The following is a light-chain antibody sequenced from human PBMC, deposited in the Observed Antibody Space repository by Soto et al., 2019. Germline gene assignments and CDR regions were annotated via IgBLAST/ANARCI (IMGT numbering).Light chain of an antibody. CDR2: LNSDGSH. CDR1: SGHSSYA. CDR3: QTWGTGIHYV. V-gene: IGLV4-69*01. Sequence: QSVLTQSPSASASLGASVKLTCTLSSGHSSYAIAWHQPQPEKGPRYLMKLNSDGSHSKGDGIPDRFSGSSSGAERYLTISSLQSEDEADYYCQTWGTGIHYVFGTGTKLTVL. J-gene: IGLJ1*01.